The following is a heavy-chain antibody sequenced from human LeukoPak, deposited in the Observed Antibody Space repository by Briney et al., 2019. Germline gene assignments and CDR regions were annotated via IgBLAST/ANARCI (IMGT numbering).Heavy chain of an antibody. J-gene: IGHJ6*03. D-gene: IGHD2-21*02. Sequence: GASVKVSCKASRGTFSSYAIRWVRQAPGHGLEWMGGIIPIFGTANYAQKFQGRVTITTDESTSTAYMELSSLRSEDTPVYYCARAVYCGGDCCSYNEYYYYYMDVWGKGTTVTVSS. V-gene: IGHV1-69*05. CDR2: IIPIFGTA. CDR1: RGTFSSYA. CDR3: ARAVYCGGDCCSYNEYYYYYMDV.